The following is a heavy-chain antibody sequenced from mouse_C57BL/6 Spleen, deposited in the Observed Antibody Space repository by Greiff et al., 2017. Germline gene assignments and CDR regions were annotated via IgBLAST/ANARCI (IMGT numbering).Heavy chain of an antibody. CDR3: ARFSYGIFDY. CDR1: GYTFTDYY. CDR2: INPNNGGT. V-gene: IGHV1-26*01. J-gene: IGHJ2*01. Sequence: VQLQQSGPELVKPGASVKISCKASGYTFTDYYMNWVKQSHGKSLEWIGDINPNNGGTSYNQKFKGKATLTVDKSSSTAYMELRSLTSEDSAVYYCARFSYGIFDYWGQGTTLTVSS. D-gene: IGHD1-1*01.